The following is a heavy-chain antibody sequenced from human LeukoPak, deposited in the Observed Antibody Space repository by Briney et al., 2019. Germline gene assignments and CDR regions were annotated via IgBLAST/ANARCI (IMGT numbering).Heavy chain of an antibody. CDR3: ARDGPRYCSSTSCYYFDY. V-gene: IGHV4-4*07. J-gene: IGHJ4*02. Sequence: PSETLSLTRTVSGGSISSYYWSWIRQPAGKGLEWIGRIYTSGSTNYNSSLKSRVTISVDKSKNQFSLKLSSVTAADTAVYYCARDGPRYCSSTSCYYFDYWGQGTLVTVSS. CDR2: IYTSGST. D-gene: IGHD2-2*01. CDR1: GGSISSYY.